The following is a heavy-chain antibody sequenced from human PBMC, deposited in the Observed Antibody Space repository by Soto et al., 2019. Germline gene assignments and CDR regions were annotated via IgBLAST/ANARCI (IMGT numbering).Heavy chain of an antibody. V-gene: IGHV4-59*01. CDR1: GVSISFYY. Sequence: TLSLTCTVSGVSISFYYWSWIRQPPGKGLEWIAYIDSSGSTKYNPSLKSRVTISLDTSRNQLSLKLNSVTAADTAVYYCAREGYSSRWNPIDYWGQGTQVTVSS. D-gene: IGHD6-13*01. CDR2: IDSSGST. J-gene: IGHJ4*02. CDR3: AREGYSSRWNPIDY.